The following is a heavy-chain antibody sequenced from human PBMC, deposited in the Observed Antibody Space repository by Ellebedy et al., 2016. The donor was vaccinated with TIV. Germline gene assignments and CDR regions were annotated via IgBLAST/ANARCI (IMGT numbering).Heavy chain of an antibody. CDR3: ANTRFCSGGSCYFDF. CDR1: GYNFSRYW. CDR2: IYPGDSDT. D-gene: IGHD2-15*01. Sequence: GESLKISCKGSGYNFSRYWIGWVRQMPGKGLEWMGIIYPGDSDTRYNPSFQGQVTISADKSISTAYLHWRSLKASDTAMYYCANTRFCSGGSCYFDFWGQGTLVTVSS. V-gene: IGHV5-51*01. J-gene: IGHJ4*02.